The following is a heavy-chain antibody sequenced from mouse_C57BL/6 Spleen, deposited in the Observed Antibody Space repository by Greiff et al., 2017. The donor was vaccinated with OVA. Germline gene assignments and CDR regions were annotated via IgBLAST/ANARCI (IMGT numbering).Heavy chain of an antibody. V-gene: IGHV1-18*01. CDR3: ASAVYYDYEFAY. CDR1: GYTFTDYN. D-gene: IGHD2-4*01. CDR2: INPNNGGT. J-gene: IGHJ3*01. Sequence: EVQLQESGPELVKPGASVKIPCKASGYTFTDYNMDWVKQSHGKSLEWIGDINPNNGGTIYNQKFKGKATLTVDKSSSTAYMELRSLTSEDTAVYYCASAVYYDYEFAYWGQGTLVTVSA.